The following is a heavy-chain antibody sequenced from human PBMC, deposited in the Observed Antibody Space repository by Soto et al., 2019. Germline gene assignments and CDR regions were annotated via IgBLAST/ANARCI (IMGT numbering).Heavy chain of an antibody. Sequence: ASVKVSCKASGYTFTSYAMHWVRQAPGQRLEWMGWINAGNGNTKYSQKFQGRVTITRDTSASTAYMELSSLRSEDTAVYYCARDPVEATYFDSWGQGILVTVSS. J-gene: IGHJ4*02. CDR2: INAGNGNT. CDR1: GYTFTSYA. V-gene: IGHV1-3*01. D-gene: IGHD1-26*01. CDR3: ARDPVEATYFDS.